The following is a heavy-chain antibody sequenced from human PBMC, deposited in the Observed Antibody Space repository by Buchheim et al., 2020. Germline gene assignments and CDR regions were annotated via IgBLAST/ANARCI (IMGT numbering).Heavy chain of an antibody. Sequence: EVQLVESGGGLVQPGRSLRLSCTTSGFTFGDYAMSWFRQAPGKGLEWVGFIKSKAYRGTTEYAASVKGRVTISRDESKSIAYLQMNSLKTEDTAMYFCTRARSSGYSVCTEYWGQGTL. J-gene: IGHJ4*02. CDR1: GFTFGDYA. CDR3: TRARSSGYSVCTEY. D-gene: IGHD3-22*01. CDR2: IKSKAYRGTT. V-gene: IGHV3-49*03.